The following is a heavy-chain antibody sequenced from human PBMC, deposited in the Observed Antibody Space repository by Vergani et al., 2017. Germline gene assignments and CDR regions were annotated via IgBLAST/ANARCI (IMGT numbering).Heavy chain of an antibody. CDR1: GFTFINAW. Sequence: EVQLVESGGGLVKPGGSLRLSCAASGFTFINAWMTWVRQAPGKGLEWVGRIKSKTDGGTTYYAAPVKGKFTISRDDSKNTLYLQMNSLRVEDTAVYYCARGGKGIIMVVPSTHLWGQGTQVSVS. D-gene: IGHD2-15*01. CDR3: ARGGKGIIMVVPSTHL. V-gene: IGHV3-15*01. J-gene: IGHJ4*02. CDR2: IKSKTDGGTT.